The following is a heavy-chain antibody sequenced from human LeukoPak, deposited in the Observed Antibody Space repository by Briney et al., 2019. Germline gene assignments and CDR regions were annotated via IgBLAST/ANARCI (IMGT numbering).Heavy chain of an antibody. CDR2: ISDSGGGT. CDR1: GFTFSSYV. J-gene: IGHJ4*02. Sequence: GGSLRLSCAASGFTFSSYVMNWVRQAPGKGLEWVPGISDSGGGTYYADSVKGRFTISRDNSKNTLYLQMNSLRAEDTAVYYCASRHYDSTGDYFDYWGQGTLVTVSS. D-gene: IGHD3-22*01. CDR3: ASRHYDSTGDYFDY. V-gene: IGHV3-23*01.